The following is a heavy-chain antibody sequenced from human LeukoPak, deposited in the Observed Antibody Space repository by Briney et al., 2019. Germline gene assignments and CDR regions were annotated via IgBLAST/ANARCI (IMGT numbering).Heavy chain of an antibody. J-gene: IGHJ4*02. CDR3: ARAPSGLDY. CDR2: TTNKAHSYTT. D-gene: IGHD2-15*01. CDR1: GFTLSDHN. Sequence: GGSLRLACAVSGFTLSDHNMDCVRQAPGKGLEWVGRTTNKAHSYTTEYAASVKGRFTISRDDSQNSLYLQMNSLKTEDTAVDYCARAPSGLDYWGQGILVTVSS. V-gene: IGHV3-72*01.